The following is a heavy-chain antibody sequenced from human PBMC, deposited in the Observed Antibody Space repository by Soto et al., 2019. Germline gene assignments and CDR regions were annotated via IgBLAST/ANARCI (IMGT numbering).Heavy chain of an antibody. Sequence: QVQLMQSGAEVKKPGASVKVSCKASGYTFTSYNVHWVRQAPGQGLEWMGIIYASGGSTTSAQNFQGRLSVTRDTSTSTVYMALSSLRSDDTAVYYCFRGGFPDYGKEGRHWGQGTLVTVSS. D-gene: IGHD4-17*01. CDR2: IYASGGST. CDR3: FRGGFPDYGKEGRH. CDR1: GYTFTSYN. V-gene: IGHV1-46*01. J-gene: IGHJ4*01.